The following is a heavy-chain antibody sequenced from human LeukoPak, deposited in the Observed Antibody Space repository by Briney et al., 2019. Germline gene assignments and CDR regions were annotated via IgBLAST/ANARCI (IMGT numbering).Heavy chain of an antibody. Sequence: GGSLRLSCAASGFSLSNTWMSWVRQAPGKGLKWVGRIKGKSDGGTTDYAAPVNGRFSISRDDSQNTLYVHMSSLTSEDTAIYYCTTNSGGYGVDVWGKGTTVTVSS. CDR2: IKGKSDGGTT. CDR3: TTNSGGYGVDV. CDR1: GFSLSNTW. J-gene: IGHJ6*04. D-gene: IGHD1-26*01. V-gene: IGHV3-15*01.